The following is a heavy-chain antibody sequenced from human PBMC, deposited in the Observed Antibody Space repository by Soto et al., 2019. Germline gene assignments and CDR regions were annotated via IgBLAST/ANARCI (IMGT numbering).Heavy chain of an antibody. CDR2: INPNSGGT. J-gene: IGHJ5*02. D-gene: IGHD3-22*01. CDR3: AAVYFYNSSDFRQS. CDR1: GYTFTGYY. V-gene: IGHV1-2*02. Sequence: ASVKVSCKASGYTFTGYYMHWVRQAPGQGLEWMGWINPNSGGTNYAQKFQGRVTMTRDTSISTAYMELRSLRSEDTAIYHCAAVYFYNSSDFRQSWGQGTPVTVSS.